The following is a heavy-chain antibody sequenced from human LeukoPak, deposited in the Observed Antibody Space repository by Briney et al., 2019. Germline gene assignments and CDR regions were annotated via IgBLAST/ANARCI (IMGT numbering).Heavy chain of an antibody. CDR2: IIPIFGTA. J-gene: IGHJ4*02. CDR1: GYTFTSYG. Sequence: GASVKVSCKASGYTFTSYGISWVRQAPGQGLEWMGGIIPIFGTANYAQKFQGRVTITADESTSTAYMELSSLRSEDTAVYYCARVLTYYDSSGYYEESFDYWGQGTLVTVSS. CDR3: ARVLTYYDSSGYYEESFDY. D-gene: IGHD3-22*01. V-gene: IGHV1-69*13.